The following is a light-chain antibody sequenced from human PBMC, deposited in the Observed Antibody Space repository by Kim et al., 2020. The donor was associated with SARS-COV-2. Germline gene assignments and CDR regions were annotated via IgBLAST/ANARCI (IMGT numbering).Light chain of an antibody. CDR1: SSDVGGYDY. V-gene: IGLV2-11*01. Sequence: QSALTQPRSVSGSPGQSVTISCTGTSSDVGGYDYVSWYQQHPGKAPKFIIYDVSKRPSGVPDRFSGSKSGNTASLTISGLQAEDEADYYCCSHAGSYTWVFGGGTKLTVL. CDR2: DVS. CDR3: CSHAGSYTWV. J-gene: IGLJ2*01.